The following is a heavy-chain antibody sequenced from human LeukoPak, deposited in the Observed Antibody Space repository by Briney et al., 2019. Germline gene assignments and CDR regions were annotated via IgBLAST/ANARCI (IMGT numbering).Heavy chain of an antibody. J-gene: IGHJ4*02. D-gene: IGHD2-15*01. CDR2: IYYSGST. CDR1: GGSISSSSYY. CDR3: ARVHCSGGSCYVGYFDY. Sequence: SETLSLTCTVSGGSISSSSYYWGWIRQPPGKGLEWIGSIYYSGSTYYNPSLKSRVTISVDTSKNQFSLKLSSVTAADTAVYYCARVHCSGGSCYVGYFDYWGQGALVTVSS. V-gene: IGHV4-39*07.